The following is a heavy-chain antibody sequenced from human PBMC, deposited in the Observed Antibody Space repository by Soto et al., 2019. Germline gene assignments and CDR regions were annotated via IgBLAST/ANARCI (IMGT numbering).Heavy chain of an antibody. D-gene: IGHD5-18*01. CDR1: GGSVGSGSYY. CDR2: IYYSGST. CDR3: ARDIGGYSYGIDY. J-gene: IGHJ4*02. Sequence: PSETLSLTCTVSGGSVGSGSYYWSWIRQPPGKGLEWIGYIYYSGSTNYNPSLKSRVTISVDTSKNQFSLKLSSVTAADTAVYYCARDIGGYSYGIDYWGQGTLVTVSS. V-gene: IGHV4-61*01.